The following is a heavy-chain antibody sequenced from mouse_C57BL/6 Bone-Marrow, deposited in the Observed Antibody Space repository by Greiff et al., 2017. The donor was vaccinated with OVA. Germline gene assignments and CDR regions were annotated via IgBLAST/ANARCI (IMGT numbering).Heavy chain of an antibody. V-gene: IGHV5-12*01. D-gene: IGHD2-2*01. CDR3: ARGYPSSFAY. CDR1: GFTFSDYY. CDR2: ISNGGGST. Sequence: DVQLQESGGGLVQPGGSLKLSCAASGFTFSDYYMYWVRQTPEKRLEWVAYISNGGGSTYYPDTVKGRFTISRDNAKNTLYLQMSRLKSEDTAMYYCARGYPSSFAYWGQGTLVTVSA. J-gene: IGHJ3*01.